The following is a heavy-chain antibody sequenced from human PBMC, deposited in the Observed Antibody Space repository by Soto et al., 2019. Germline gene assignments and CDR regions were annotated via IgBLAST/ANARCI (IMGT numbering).Heavy chain of an antibody. CDR2: ISGSGGST. D-gene: IGHD6-19*01. V-gene: IGHV3-23*01. J-gene: IGHJ4*02. CDR1: GFTFSSYA. Sequence: GSLRLSGAASGFTFSSYAMSWVRQAPGKGLEWVSAISGSGGSTYYADSVKGRLTISRDNSKNTLYLQMNSLRAEDTDVYYCAVMGAVAQGLWGQGTLVTVYS. CDR3: AVMGAVAQGL.